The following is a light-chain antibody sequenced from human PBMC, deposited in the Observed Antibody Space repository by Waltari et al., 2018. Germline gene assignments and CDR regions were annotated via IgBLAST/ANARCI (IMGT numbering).Light chain of an antibody. CDR2: DVN. Sequence: QSALSKPASVSGSPGQSITISCTGAISDVGGHDYVSWYQQHPGKAPKLIIRDVNNRPSGVSNRFSGSKSGNTASLTISGLQAEDEADYYCSSYSTSSSLILFGEGTKVTVL. CDR3: SSYSTSSSLIL. CDR1: ISDVGGHDY. J-gene: IGLJ2*01. V-gene: IGLV2-14*03.